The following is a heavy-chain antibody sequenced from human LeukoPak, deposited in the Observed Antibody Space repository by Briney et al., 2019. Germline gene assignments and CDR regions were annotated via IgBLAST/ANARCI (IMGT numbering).Heavy chain of an antibody. CDR3: ARGGAPKRSEVVGIINHYHYHYMDV. CDR2: ISSSSSYI. J-gene: IGHJ6*03. V-gene: IGHV3-21*01. CDR1: GSTFSSYT. Sequence: GGSLRLSCAASGSTFSSYTMNWVRQAPWKGLEWVSSISSSSSYIYYADSVKGRFTISRDNAKKSLYLQMNSLRAEDTAVYYCARGGAPKRSEVVGIINHYHYHYMDVWGKGTTVTVSS. D-gene: IGHD1-14*01.